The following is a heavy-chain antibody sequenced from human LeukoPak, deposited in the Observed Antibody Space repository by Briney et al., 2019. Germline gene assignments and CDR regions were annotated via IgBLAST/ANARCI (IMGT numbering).Heavy chain of an antibody. D-gene: IGHD3-9*01. V-gene: IGHV3-11*01. J-gene: IGHJ1*01. CDR1: GFTFSDYY. CDR3: AKGWNYNTGYQYGYFQH. Sequence: GGSLRLSCVASGFTFSDYYMSWFRQAPGKGLEWVSYISKSGDSIYYADSVKGRFTISRDNAKNSLYLEMNSLRVEDTALYYCAKGWNYNTGYQYGYFQHWGQGTLVTVSS. CDR2: ISKSGDSI.